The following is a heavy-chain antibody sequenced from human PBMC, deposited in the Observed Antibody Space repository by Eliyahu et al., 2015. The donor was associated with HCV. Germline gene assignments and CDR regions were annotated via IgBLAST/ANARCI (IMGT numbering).Heavy chain of an antibody. CDR1: GGTFSSYA. Sequence: QVQLVQXGAEVKKPGSSVKVSCKASGGTFSSYAIXWVRQAPGQGLEWMGGIIPIFGTANYAQKFQGRVTITADESTSTAYMELSSLRSEDTAVYYCAALGYCSSTSCYPSWDYWGQGTLVTVSS. CDR3: AALGYCSSTSCYPSWDY. CDR2: IIPIFGTA. V-gene: IGHV1-69*01. D-gene: IGHD2-2*01. J-gene: IGHJ4*02.